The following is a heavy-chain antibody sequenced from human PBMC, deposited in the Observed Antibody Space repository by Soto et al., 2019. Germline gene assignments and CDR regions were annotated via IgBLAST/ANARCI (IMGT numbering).Heavy chain of an antibody. D-gene: IGHD3-10*01. CDR2: IYSGGST. Sequence: EVKMVETGGGLIQPGGSLRLSCADSGFTVSSNYMSWVRQAPGKGLEWVSVIYSGGSTYYADSVKGRFTISRDNSKNTLYLQMNSLRVEDTAVYYCARGAPYGSGSYYKDWGQGTLVTVSS. CDR3: ARGAPYGSGSYYKD. J-gene: IGHJ1*01. CDR1: GFTVSSNY. V-gene: IGHV3-53*02.